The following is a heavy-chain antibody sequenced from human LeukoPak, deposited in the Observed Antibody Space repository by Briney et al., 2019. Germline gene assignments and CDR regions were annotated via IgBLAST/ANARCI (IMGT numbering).Heavy chain of an antibody. CDR3: ARGRGVAAKDY. V-gene: IGHV4-34*01. CDR1: GGSFSGYY. Sequence: SETLSLACAVYGGSFSGYYWSWIRQPPGKGLEWIGEINHSGSTNYNPSLKSRVTISVDTSKNQFSLKLSSVTAADTAVYYCARGRGVAAKDYWGQGTLVTVSS. J-gene: IGHJ4*02. D-gene: IGHD3-10*01. CDR2: INHSGST.